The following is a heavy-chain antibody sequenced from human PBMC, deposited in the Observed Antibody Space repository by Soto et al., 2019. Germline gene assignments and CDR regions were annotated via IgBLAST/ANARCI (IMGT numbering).Heavy chain of an antibody. J-gene: IGHJ6*02. Sequence: GESLKISCQGSGYTFTNYWIGWVRQMPGKGLEWMGIIYPGDSDTKYNPSFQGQVTISADKSITTTYLQWSSLKASDTAIYYCAASIFYYGMDVWGQGTTVTVSS. CDR3: AASIFYYGMDV. CDR2: IYPGDSDT. V-gene: IGHV5-51*01. CDR1: GYTFTNYW.